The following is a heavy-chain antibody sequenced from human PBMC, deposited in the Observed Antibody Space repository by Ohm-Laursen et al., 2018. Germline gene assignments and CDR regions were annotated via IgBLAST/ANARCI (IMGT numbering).Heavy chain of an antibody. CDR3: ARDSSSSFYYYGMDV. D-gene: IGHD6-6*01. J-gene: IGHJ6*02. V-gene: IGHV3-48*03. CDR1: GFTVSSNY. CDR2: ISSSGSTI. Sequence: SLRLSCSASGFTVSSNYIAWVRQAPGKGLEWVSYISSSGSTIYYADSVKGRFTISRDNAKNSLYLQMNSLRAEDTAVYYCARDSSSSFYYYGMDVWGQGTTVTVSS.